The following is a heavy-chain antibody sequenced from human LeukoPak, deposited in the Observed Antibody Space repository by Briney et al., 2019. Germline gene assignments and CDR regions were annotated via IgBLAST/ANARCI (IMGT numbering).Heavy chain of an antibody. J-gene: IGHJ4*02. V-gene: IGHV3-30*03. D-gene: IGHD3-10*01. CDR1: AFTSSTVD. Sequence: FSCAGRAFTSSTVDLQGVGLSQGKGLEWLAIISYDGSDQYYADSVKGRFTISRDNSKNTLSLQMNSLTAEDTAVYYCAASSGSYHYWGQGTLVIVSS. CDR2: ISYDGSDQ. CDR3: AASSGSYHY.